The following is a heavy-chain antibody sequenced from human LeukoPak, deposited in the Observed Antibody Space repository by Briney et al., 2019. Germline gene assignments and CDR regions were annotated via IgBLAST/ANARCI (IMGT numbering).Heavy chain of an antibody. D-gene: IGHD1-1*01. CDR1: GGSISTYY. Sequence: SETLSLTCTVSGGSISTYYWSWIRQPPGEGLEWIGYISNGGSTKYNPSLKSRVTISVDTSKNQLSLRLRSVTAADTAVYHCVRLQPNTGEWAFDIWGQGTMVSVSS. J-gene: IGHJ3*02. V-gene: IGHV4-59*01. CDR2: ISNGGST. CDR3: VRLQPNTGEWAFDI.